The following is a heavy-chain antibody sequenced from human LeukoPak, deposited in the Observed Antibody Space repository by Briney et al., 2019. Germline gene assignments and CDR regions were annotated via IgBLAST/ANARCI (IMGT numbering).Heavy chain of an antibody. CDR3: ARGALRITIFGVVIIGALEI. D-gene: IGHD3-3*01. CDR1: GYTFTSYG. Sequence: GASVKVSCKASGYTFTSYGISWVRQAPGQGLEWMGWSSAYNGNTNYAQKLHGRVTMTTDTSTSTAYMELRRLRSDDTAVYYCARGALRITIFGVVIIGALEIWGQGTMVTVSS. CDR2: SSAYNGNT. V-gene: IGHV1-18*01. J-gene: IGHJ3*02.